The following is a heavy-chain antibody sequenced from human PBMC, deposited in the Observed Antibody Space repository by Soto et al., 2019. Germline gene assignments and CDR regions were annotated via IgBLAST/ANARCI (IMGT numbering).Heavy chain of an antibody. J-gene: IGHJ6*02. CDR3: AIDLMIVVVPLAYYYGMDV. CDR1: GFTFSSYG. CDR2: ISYDGSNK. D-gene: IGHD3-22*01. V-gene: IGHV3-30*03. Sequence: QVQLVESGGGVVQPGRSLRLSCAASGFTFSSYGMHWVRQAPGKGLEWVAVISYDGSNKYYADSVKGRFTISRDNSKNTLYLQMNSLRAEDTAVYYCAIDLMIVVVPLAYYYGMDVWGQGTTVTVSS.